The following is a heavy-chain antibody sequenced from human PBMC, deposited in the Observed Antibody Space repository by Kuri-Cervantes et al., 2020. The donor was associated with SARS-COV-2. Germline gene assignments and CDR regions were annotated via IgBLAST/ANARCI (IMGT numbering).Heavy chain of an antibody. CDR1: GFTFSAYT. D-gene: IGHD2-2*01. Sequence: GESLKISCVASGFTFSAYTLNWVRQAPGKGLEWVSSITRSSVYISYADSLKGRFTISRDNAKNSLYLQMNSLRAEDTAVYYCATYCSSTSCYPRWGQGTLVTVSS. CDR3: ATYCSSTSCYPR. V-gene: IGHV3-21*01. J-gene: IGHJ4*02. CDR2: ITRSSVYI.